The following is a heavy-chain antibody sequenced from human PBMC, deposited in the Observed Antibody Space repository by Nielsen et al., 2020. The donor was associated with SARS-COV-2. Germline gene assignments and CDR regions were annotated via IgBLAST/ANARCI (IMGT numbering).Heavy chain of an antibody. Sequence: SETLSLTCTVSGGSISSYYYSWIRQPPGKGLDWIGYIYYSGSTSYNPSLRSRVTLSVDQSKNQFSLNLSSVTAADTAVYYCARSGGNYYPYYYYGMNVWGPGTTVTVSS. V-gene: IGHV4-59*12. CDR1: GGSISSYY. CDR3: ARSGGNYYPYYYYGMNV. D-gene: IGHD1-26*01. J-gene: IGHJ6*02. CDR2: IYYSGST.